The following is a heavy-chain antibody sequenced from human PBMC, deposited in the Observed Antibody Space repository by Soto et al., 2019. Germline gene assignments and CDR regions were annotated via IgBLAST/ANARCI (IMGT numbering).Heavy chain of an antibody. D-gene: IGHD5-12*01. CDR1: GGSISSGDYY. CDR3: ARDTEWLRIIDY. Sequence: SETLSLTCTVSGGSISSGDYYWSWIRQPPGKGLEWIGYIYYSGSTYYNPSLKSRVTISVDTSKNQFSLKLSSVTAADTAVYYCARDTEWLRIIDYWGQGTLVTVSS. CDR2: IYYSGST. V-gene: IGHV4-30-4*01. J-gene: IGHJ4*02.